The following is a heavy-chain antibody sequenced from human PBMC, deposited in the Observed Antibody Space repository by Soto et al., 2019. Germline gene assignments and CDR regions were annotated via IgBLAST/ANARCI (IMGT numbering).Heavy chain of an antibody. V-gene: IGHV1-2*02. D-gene: IGHD6-6*01. J-gene: IGHJ4*02. CDR2: INPDNGGK. Sequence: QVQLVQSGAEVKKPGASVKVSCKASGYTFTGHYMYWVRQAPGQGLEWMGWINPDNGGKSYAQKIQGRATMTKHQSINTAYMALSRLRSDDTAVYYCAREVGKVGYSSSSCGYWGQGSLVTVSP. CDR1: GYTFTGHY. CDR3: AREVGKVGYSSSSCGY.